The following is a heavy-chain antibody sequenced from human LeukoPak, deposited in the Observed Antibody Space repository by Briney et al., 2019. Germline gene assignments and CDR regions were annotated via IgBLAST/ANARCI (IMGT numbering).Heavy chain of an antibody. CDR1: GFTFSSYA. CDR2: ISYDGSNK. D-gene: IGHD3-22*01. V-gene: IGHV3-30*04. J-gene: IGHJ4*02. CDR3: ARDLDDSSGYYYDY. Sequence: GGSLRLSCAASGFTFSSYAMHWVRQAPGKGLEWVAVISYDGSNKYYADSVKGRFTISRDNSKNTLYLQMNSLRADDTAVYYCARDLDDSSGYYYDYWGQGTLVTVSS.